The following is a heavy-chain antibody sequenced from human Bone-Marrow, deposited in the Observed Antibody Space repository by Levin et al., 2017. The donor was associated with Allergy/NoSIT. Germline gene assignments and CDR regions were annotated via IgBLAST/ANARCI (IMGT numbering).Heavy chain of an antibody. CDR2: INTNNGNP. CDR3: ASDITVRGSKAMDV. D-gene: IGHD3-10*01. Sequence: ASVKVSCKASGYTFTSYAINWLRQAPGQGPEWMGWINTNNGNPRYAQGFTGRFVFSLDTSVSTANLQISSLKAEDTAVYYCASDITVRGSKAMDVWGQGTTFTVSS. CDR1: GYTFTSYA. J-gene: IGHJ6*02. V-gene: IGHV7-4-1*02.